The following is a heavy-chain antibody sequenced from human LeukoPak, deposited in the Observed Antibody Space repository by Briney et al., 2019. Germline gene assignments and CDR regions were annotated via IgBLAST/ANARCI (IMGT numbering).Heavy chain of an antibody. CDR3: ARGLRYFDTNWFDP. CDR2: IYYSGST. CDR1: GGSISSYY. Sequence: SETLSLTCTVSGGSISSYYWSWIRQPPGKGLEWIGYIYYSGSTNYNPSLKSRVTISVDTSKNQFSLKLSSATAADTAVYYCARGLRYFDTNWFDPWGQGTLVTVSS. J-gene: IGHJ5*02. D-gene: IGHD3-9*01. V-gene: IGHV4-59*01.